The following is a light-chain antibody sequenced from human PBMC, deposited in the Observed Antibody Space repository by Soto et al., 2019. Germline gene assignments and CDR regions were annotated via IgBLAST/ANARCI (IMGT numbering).Light chain of an antibody. CDR3: QQYNNWPRP. V-gene: IGKV3-15*01. CDR1: QSVSSN. J-gene: IGKJ1*01. Sequence: EIVMTQSPATLSVSPGERATLSCRASQSVSSNLAWYQQKPGQAPRLLIYGASTRATGIPARFSGSGSGTEFTLTISSLQSEDFAVYYCQQYNNWPRPFGQGTKAAIK. CDR2: GAS.